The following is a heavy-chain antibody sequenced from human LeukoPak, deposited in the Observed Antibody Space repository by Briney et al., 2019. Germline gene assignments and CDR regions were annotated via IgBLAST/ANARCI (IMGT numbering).Heavy chain of an antibody. CDR3: ARLYGTFLEWSPYFDY. D-gene: IGHD3-3*02. CDR1: GFTVSSNF. Sequence: GGSLRLSCAASGFTVSSNFMSWVRQAPGKGLEWVSVIYSGGSTYYADSVRGRFTISRHNSKNTLYLQMNSLRAEDTAVYYCARLYGTFLEWSPYFDYWGQGTLVTVSS. J-gene: IGHJ4*02. V-gene: IGHV3-53*04. CDR2: IYSGGST.